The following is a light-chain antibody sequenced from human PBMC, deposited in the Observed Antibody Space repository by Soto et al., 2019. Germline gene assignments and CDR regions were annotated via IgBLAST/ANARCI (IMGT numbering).Light chain of an antibody. CDR3: QQYNKWPLT. V-gene: IGKV3-15*01. Sequence: EIVMTQSPATLSVSPGERATLSCRASHSVSSNLAWYQQKPGQAPRLLIYGVSTRATGIPVRFSGSGSGTEFTLTISSLQSEDFAVYYCQQYNKWPLTFGGGTEVEI. J-gene: IGKJ4*01. CDR2: GVS. CDR1: HSVSSN.